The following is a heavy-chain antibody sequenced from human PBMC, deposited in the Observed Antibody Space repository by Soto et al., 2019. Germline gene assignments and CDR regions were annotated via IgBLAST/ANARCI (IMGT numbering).Heavy chain of an antibody. D-gene: IGHD3-16*01. CDR2: VNSDGDTT. J-gene: IGHJ6*02. CDR3: ASNYAYAEGYYFYGIDV. V-gene: IGHV3-74*01. Sequence: LRLSCAASGFTFRNYWMHWVRQAPGKGLVWVSRVNSDGDTTHYADSVKGRFTISRDNAKNTLHLQMNSLGAEDTAVYYCASNYAYAEGYYFYGIDVWGQGTTVTVSS. CDR1: GFTFRNYW.